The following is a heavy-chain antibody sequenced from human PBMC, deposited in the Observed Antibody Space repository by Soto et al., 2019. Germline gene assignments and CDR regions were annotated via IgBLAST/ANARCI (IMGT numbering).Heavy chain of an antibody. Sequence: ASVKVSCKASGYTFTSYYMHWVRQAPGQGLEWMGIINPSGGSTSYAQKFQGRVTMTRDTSTSTVYMELSSLRSEDTAVYYCARDMIPRYCSGGSCPADYYYGMDVWGQGTTVTVSS. J-gene: IGHJ6*02. D-gene: IGHD2-15*01. CDR2: INPSGGST. CDR3: ARDMIPRYCSGGSCPADYYYGMDV. CDR1: GYTFTSYY. V-gene: IGHV1-46*01.